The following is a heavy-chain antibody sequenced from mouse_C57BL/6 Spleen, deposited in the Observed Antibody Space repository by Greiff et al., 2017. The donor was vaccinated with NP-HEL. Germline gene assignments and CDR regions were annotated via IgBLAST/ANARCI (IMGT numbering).Heavy chain of an antibody. D-gene: IGHD1-1*01. CDR1: GFTFSSYG. CDR3: ARPLLSTTVVATEYFDV. CDR2: ISSGGSYT. J-gene: IGHJ1*03. Sequence: EVKLVESGGDLVKPGGSLKLSCAASGFTFSSYGMSWVRQTPDKRLEWVATISSGGSYTYYPDSVKGRFTISRDNAKNTLYLQMSSLKSEDTAMYYCARPLLSTTVVATEYFDVWGTGTTVTVSS. V-gene: IGHV5-6*01.